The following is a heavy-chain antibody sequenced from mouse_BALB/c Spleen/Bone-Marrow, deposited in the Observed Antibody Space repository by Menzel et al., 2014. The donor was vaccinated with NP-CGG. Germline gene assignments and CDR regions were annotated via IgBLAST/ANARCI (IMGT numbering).Heavy chain of an antibody. V-gene: IGHV7-3*02. CDR1: GFTFTDYF. D-gene: IGHD4-1*01. Sequence: EVMLVESGGGLVQPGGSLRLSCAPSGFTFTDYFMTWVRQPPGKALEWLGFIRNKANGYTTDYSAPVKGRFTISRDTSQSILYLQMDTLRAEDSATYYCASLLTFYAMDYWGQGTSVTVSS. J-gene: IGHJ4*01. CDR2: IRNKANGYTT. CDR3: ASLLTFYAMDY.